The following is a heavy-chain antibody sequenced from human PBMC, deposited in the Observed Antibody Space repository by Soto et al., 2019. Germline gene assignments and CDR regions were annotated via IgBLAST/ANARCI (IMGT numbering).Heavy chain of an antibody. D-gene: IGHD6-13*01. CDR2: IIPIFGTA. V-gene: IGHV1-69*06. J-gene: IGHJ5*02. CDR1: GGTFSSYA. CDR3: ARIAAAGTMNWFDP. Sequence: SVKVSCKASGGTFSSYAISWVRQAPGQGLEWMGGIIPIFGTANYAQKFQGRVTITADKSTSTAYMELSSLRSEDTAVYYCARIAAAGTMNWFDPWGQGTLVTVS.